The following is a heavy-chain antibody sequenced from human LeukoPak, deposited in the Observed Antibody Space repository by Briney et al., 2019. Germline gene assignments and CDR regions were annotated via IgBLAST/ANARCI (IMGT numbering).Heavy chain of an antibody. CDR2: IRSKANNHAT. CDR1: GFIFDDYA. D-gene: IGHD3-22*01. J-gene: IGHJ4*02. Sequence: PGGSLRLSCAVSGFIFDDYAMHWVRQASGKGLEWVGRIRSKANNHATSYDVSVNGRFTISRDDSKNTAYLQMNSLRTEDTAVYYCTRRYYHDTSGNYWDDYWGQGTLVTVSS. V-gene: IGHV3-73*01. CDR3: TRRYYHDTSGNYWDDY.